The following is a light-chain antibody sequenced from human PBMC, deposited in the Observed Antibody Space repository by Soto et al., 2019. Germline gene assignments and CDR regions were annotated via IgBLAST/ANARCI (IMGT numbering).Light chain of an antibody. J-gene: IGLJ2*01. CDR2: DVS. Sequence: QSALTQPASVSGSPGQSITISCTGTSSDVGGYNYVSWYQQHPGKAPKLMIYDVSNRPSGVSNRFSGSKSGNTASLTISVLQAEDEADYYCSSYTSSSTQVVFGGGTKVTVL. V-gene: IGLV2-14*01. CDR1: SSDVGGYNY. CDR3: SSYTSSSTQVV.